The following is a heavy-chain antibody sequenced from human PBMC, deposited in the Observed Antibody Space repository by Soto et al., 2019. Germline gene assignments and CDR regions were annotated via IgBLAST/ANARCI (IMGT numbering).Heavy chain of an antibody. Sequence: GGSLRLSCAASGFTFSNAWMNWVRQAPGKGLEWVGRIKSKTDGWNTAYAAPAKGRFTISREDSNNTLYLQMNSLKTEDTAVYYCTTALNAGAFDIWGQGTMVTVSS. V-gene: IGHV3-15*07. CDR2: IKSKTDGWNT. CDR1: GFTFSNAW. J-gene: IGHJ3*02. CDR3: TTALNAGAFDI. D-gene: IGHD2-8*01.